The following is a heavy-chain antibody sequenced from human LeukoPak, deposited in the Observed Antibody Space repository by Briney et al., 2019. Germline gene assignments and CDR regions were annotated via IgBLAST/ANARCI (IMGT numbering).Heavy chain of an antibody. CDR1: GGTFSSYA. Sequence: SVKVSCKASGGTFSSYAISWVRQAPGQGLEWMGRIIPIFGIANYAQKFQGRVTITADKSTSTAYMELSSLRSEDTAVYYCASTDSSGYYKERFDYWGQGTLVAVSS. J-gene: IGHJ4*02. D-gene: IGHD3-22*01. V-gene: IGHV1-69*04. CDR2: IIPIFGIA. CDR3: ASTDSSGYYKERFDY.